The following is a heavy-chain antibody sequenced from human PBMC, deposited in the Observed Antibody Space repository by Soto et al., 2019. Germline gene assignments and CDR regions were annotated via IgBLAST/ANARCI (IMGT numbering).Heavy chain of an antibody. CDR2: INAGNGNT. CDR3: ARCWSGYSWPFDY. V-gene: IGHV1-3*01. Sequence: GASVKVSCKASGYTFTSYAMHWVRQAPGQGLEWMGWINAGNGNTKYSQKFQGRVTITRDTSASTAYVELSSLRSEDTAVYYCARCWSGYSWPFDYWGQGTLVTVSS. CDR1: GYTFTSYA. D-gene: IGHD3-3*01. J-gene: IGHJ4*02.